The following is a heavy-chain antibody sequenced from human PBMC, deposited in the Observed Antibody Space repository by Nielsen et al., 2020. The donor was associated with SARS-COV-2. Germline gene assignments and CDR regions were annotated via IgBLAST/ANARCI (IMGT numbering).Heavy chain of an antibody. CDR3: ARGGIAAAGTRLLWYWYFDL. D-gene: IGHD6-13*01. V-gene: IGHV4-61*08. CDR2: IYYSGST. CDR1: GGSISSGDYY. Sequence: SETLSLTCTVSGGSISSGDYYWSWIRQPPGKGLEWIGYIYYSGSTNYNPSLKSRVTISVDTSKNQFSLKLSSVTAADTAVYYCARGGIAAAGTRLLWYWYFDLWGRGTLVTVSS. J-gene: IGHJ2*01.